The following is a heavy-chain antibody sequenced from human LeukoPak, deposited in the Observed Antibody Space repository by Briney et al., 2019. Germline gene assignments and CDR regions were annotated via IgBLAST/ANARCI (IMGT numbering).Heavy chain of an antibody. D-gene: IGHD1-1*01. J-gene: IGHJ4*02. CDR2: IIPILGIA. CDR3: ASELERLYYFDY. V-gene: IGHV1-69*04. CDR1: GGTFSSYA. Sequence: SVKVSCKASGGTFSSYAISWVRQAPGQGLEWMGRIIPILGIANYAQKFQGRVTITADKSTSTAYTELSSLRSEDTAVYYCASELERLYYFDYWGQGTLVTVSS.